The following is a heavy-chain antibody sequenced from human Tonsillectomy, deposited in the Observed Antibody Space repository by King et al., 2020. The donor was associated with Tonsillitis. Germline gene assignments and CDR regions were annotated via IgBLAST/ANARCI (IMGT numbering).Heavy chain of an antibody. CDR2: INPSGGST. CDR3: ARGNYYDSGGYYLSDAFDI. D-gene: IGHD3-22*01. Sequence: QLVQSGAEVKRPGASVKVSCKASGYTFTSYYTHWVRQAPGQGLEWMGIINPSGGSTSYAQQFQGRVTMTRDTSTSTVYMELSSLRSEDTAVYYCARGNYYDSGGYYLSDAFDIGGQGTMVTVSS. V-gene: IGHV1-46*01. J-gene: IGHJ3*02. CDR1: GYTFTSYY.